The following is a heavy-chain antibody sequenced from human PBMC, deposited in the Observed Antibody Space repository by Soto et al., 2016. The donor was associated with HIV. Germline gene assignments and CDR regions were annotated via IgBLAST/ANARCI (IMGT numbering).Heavy chain of an antibody. V-gene: IGHV3-48*03. D-gene: IGHD4-17*01. CDR1: GFPFRSYV. CDR3: VRRSNTVTTAYWYFDL. CDR2: ISSSGSIK. J-gene: IGHJ2*01. Sequence: EVQLVESGGGSVQPGGSLRLSCEASGFPFRSYVMNWVRQAPGKGLEWISYISSSGSIKHYADSVKGRFTISRGKAKNSLFLQMNSLRVDDTAVYYCVRRSNTVTTAYWYFDLWGLAPSSLSPX.